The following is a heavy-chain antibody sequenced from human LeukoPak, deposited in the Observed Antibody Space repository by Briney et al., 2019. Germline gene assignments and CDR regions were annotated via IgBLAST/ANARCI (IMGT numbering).Heavy chain of an antibody. V-gene: IGHV1-24*01. D-gene: IGHD2-2*02. CDR3: ATLVVPAAIEMDWFDP. CDR1: GYTLTELS. CDR2: FDPEDGET. Sequence: ASVKVSCKVSGYTLTELSMHWVRQAPGKGLEWMGGFDPEDGETIYAQKFQGRVTMTEDTSTDTAYMELSSLRSEDTAVYYCATLVVPAAIEMDWFDPWGQGTLVIVSS. J-gene: IGHJ5*02.